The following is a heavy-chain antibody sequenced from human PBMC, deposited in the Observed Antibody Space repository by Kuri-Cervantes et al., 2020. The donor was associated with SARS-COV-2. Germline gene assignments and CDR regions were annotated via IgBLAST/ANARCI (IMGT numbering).Heavy chain of an antibody. CDR3: ARYYYDSSGFPYSFDY. CDR1: GFTFSSYE. D-gene: IGHD3-22*01. V-gene: IGHV3-48*03. J-gene: IGHJ4*02. CDR2: ISSSGSTI. Sequence: GGSLRLSCAASGFTFSSYEMNWVRQAPGKGLEWVSYISSSGSTIYYADSVKGRFTISRDNAKNLLYLQMNSLRAEDTAVYYCARYYYDSSGFPYSFDYWGQGTLVTVSS.